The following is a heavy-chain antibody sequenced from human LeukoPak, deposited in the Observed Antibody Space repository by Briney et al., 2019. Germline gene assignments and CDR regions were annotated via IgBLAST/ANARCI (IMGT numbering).Heavy chain of an antibody. CDR3: ARDGYLDAFDI. Sequence: PSETLSLTCTVSGDSISSYYWSWVRQPPGKGLEWIGHIYHSGSTNYNPSLKSRVTISLDTSKNQFSLNLTSVTAADTAICYCARDGYLDAFDIWGQGAMVTVSS. J-gene: IGHJ3*02. V-gene: IGHV4-59*01. CDR1: GDSISSYY. CDR2: IYHSGST. D-gene: IGHD2-15*01.